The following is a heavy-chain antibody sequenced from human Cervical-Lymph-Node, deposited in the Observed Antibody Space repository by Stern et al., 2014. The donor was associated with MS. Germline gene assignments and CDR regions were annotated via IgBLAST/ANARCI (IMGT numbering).Heavy chain of an antibody. D-gene: IGHD7-27*01. Sequence: EVQLVESGAEVKKPGDSLKISCKTSGYTFANFWIDWVRQMPGKGPEWMGSVYPGDSDTTYSPSFQGQVTISADKSIDTAYLHWSSLLASDSAMYYCARLGWGHDALDIWGQGTVVTVSS. CDR3: ARLGWGHDALDI. CDR2: VYPGDSDT. CDR1: GYTFANFW. V-gene: IGHV5-51*03. J-gene: IGHJ3*02.